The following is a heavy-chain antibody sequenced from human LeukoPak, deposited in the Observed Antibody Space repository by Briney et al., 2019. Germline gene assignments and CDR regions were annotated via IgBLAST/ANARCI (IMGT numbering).Heavy chain of an antibody. D-gene: IGHD6-19*01. V-gene: IGHV3-21*01. J-gene: IGHJ4*02. Sequence: GGSLRVSCAASGFTFSSYSMNWVRQAPGKELEWVSSISSTSGYINYADSVKGRFTISRDNAKNSLCLQMNSLRAEDTAVYYCARARIAVPGLFDYWGQGTLVTVSS. CDR2: ISSTSGYI. CDR1: GFTFSSYS. CDR3: ARARIAVPGLFDY.